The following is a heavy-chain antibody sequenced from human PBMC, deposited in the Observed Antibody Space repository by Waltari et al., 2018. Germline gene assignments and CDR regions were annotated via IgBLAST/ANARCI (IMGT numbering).Heavy chain of an antibody. CDR2: IYHSGST. Sequence: QVQLQESGPGLVKPSETLSLTCAVSGYSISSGYYWGWIRQPPGKGLEWIGSIYHSGSTHYNPALKSRVTISVDTSKNQFSLKLSSVTAADTAVYYCARHSEGLIRGYSIPYWGQGTLVTVSS. V-gene: IGHV4-38-2*01. CDR1: GYSISSGYY. J-gene: IGHJ4*02. CDR3: ARHSEGLIRGYSIPY. D-gene: IGHD3-22*01.